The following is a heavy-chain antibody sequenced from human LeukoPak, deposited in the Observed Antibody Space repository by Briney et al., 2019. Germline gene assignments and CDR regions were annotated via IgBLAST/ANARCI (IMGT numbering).Heavy chain of an antibody. Sequence: GASVTVSCKAFGYTFTSNYMHWVRQAPGQGPEWMGVISPSGGSTTYAQKFQGRVTLTRDMSTSTDYLELSSLRSEDTAVYYCARGGGFDYWGQGTLVTVSS. J-gene: IGHJ4*02. CDR2: ISPSGGST. CDR3: ARGGGFDY. CDR1: GYTFTSNY. D-gene: IGHD3-16*01. V-gene: IGHV1-46*01.